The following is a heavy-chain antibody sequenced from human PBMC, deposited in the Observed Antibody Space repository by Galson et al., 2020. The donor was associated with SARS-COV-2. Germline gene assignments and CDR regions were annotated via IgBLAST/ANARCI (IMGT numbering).Heavy chain of an antibody. D-gene: IGHD6-6*01. V-gene: IGHV3-21*01. CDR1: GFTFKTYS. CDR2: ISGLSTYI. J-gene: IGHJ5*02. Sequence: GGSLRLSCAASGFTFKTYSMNWVRQAPGKGLEWVSSISGLSTYIYYADSVKGRFTISRDNAKNSLYLQMISLRGEDTAVYYCARDGEQLVSPGHTNWFDPWGQGTLVTVSS. CDR3: ARDGEQLVSPGHTNWFDP.